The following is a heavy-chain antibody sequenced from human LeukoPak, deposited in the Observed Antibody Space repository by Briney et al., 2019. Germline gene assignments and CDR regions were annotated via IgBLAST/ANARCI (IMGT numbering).Heavy chain of an antibody. Sequence: SGESLRISCKGSGYTFTNYWISWVRQMPGKGLEWMGRIDPRDSYTNYSPSFQGRVTISADTSISTAYLQWSSLKASDSAMYYCVRHGLGSSWFGFDYWGQGTLVTVSS. CDR3: VRHGLGSSWFGFDY. D-gene: IGHD6-13*01. V-gene: IGHV5-10-1*01. CDR1: GYTFTNYW. CDR2: IDPRDSYT. J-gene: IGHJ4*02.